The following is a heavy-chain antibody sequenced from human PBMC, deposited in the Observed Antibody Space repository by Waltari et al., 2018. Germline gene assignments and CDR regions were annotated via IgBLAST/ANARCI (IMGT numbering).Heavy chain of an antibody. J-gene: IGHJ4*02. V-gene: IGHV3-33*08. CDR1: GLTFSTHS. CDR3: ARWPE. Sequence: VQLVESGGGLVQPGGSLRLSCAASGLTFSTHSMNWVRQAPGKGLEWVAAIWYDGSNKYYADSVKGRFTISRDNSKNTLYLQMNSLRAKDTAVYYCARWPEWGQGTLVTVSS. CDR2: IWYDGSNK.